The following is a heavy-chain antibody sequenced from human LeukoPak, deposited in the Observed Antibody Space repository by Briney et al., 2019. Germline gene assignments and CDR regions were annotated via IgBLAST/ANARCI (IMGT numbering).Heavy chain of an antibody. D-gene: IGHD3-3*01. CDR1: GGSFSGYY. J-gene: IGHJ2*01. CDR3: ARGLEDREEYFDL. Sequence: SETLSLTCAVYGGSFSGYYWSWIRQPPGKGLEWIGEIDHSGSTNYNPSLKSRVTISVDTSKNQFSLKLSSVTAADTAVYYCARGLEDREEYFDLWGRGTLVTVSS. V-gene: IGHV4-34*01. CDR2: IDHSGST.